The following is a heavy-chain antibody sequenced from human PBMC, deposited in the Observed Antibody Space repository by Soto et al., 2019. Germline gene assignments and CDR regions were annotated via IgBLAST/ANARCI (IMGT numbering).Heavy chain of an antibody. CDR3: AKGAMGRLDY. V-gene: IGHV3-23*01. Sequence: DVQLLDSGGGLVQPGRSLRLSCAASGFTFSNYAMSWVRQAPGKGLEWVSTIRASGVTTFYADSARGRFTISRDNSKNALTVQMNSLTADDTASYYCAKGAMGRLDYGGQGTLVTVSS. CDR1: GFTFSNYA. D-gene: IGHD5-18*01. J-gene: IGHJ4*02. CDR2: IRASGVTT.